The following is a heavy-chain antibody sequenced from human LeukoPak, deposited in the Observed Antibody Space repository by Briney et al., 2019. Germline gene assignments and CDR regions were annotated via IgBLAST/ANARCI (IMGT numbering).Heavy chain of an antibody. CDR1: GGSFSGYY. D-gene: IGHD3-16*01. Sequence: SETLSLTCAVYGGSFSGYYWSWIRQPPGKGLEWIGEINHSGSTNYNPSLKSRVTISVDTSKNQFSLKLSSVTAADTAVYYCARSRAAGPAKPKRPTSRLSNNWFDPWGQGTLVTVSS. J-gene: IGHJ5*02. CDR3: ARSRAAGPAKPKRPTSRLSNNWFDP. CDR2: INHSGST. V-gene: IGHV4-34*01.